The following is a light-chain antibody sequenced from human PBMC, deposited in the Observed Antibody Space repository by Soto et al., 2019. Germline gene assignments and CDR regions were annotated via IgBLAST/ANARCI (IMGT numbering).Light chain of an antibody. J-gene: IGLJ3*02. CDR3: SSYAGSNNWV. V-gene: IGLV2-8*01. CDR2: EVS. CDR1: SSDVGNYKY. Sequence: QSALTQSPSASGSPGQSVTISCTGTSSDVGNYKYVSWYQQHPGKAPKLMIYEVSKRPSGVPDRFSGYKSGNTASLTVSGLQAEDEDDYYCSSYAGSNNWVFGGGTKVTVL.